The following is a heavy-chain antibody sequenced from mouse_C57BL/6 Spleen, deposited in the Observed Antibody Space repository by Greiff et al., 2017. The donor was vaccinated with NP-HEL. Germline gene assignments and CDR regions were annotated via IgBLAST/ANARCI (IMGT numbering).Heavy chain of an antibody. J-gene: IGHJ1*03. CDR2: IDPETGGT. V-gene: IGHV1-15*01. CDR3: TREGRDYGSIPCWYFDV. CDR1: GYTFTDYE. Sequence: QVHVKQSGAELVRPGASVTLSCKASGYTFTDYEMHWVKQTPVHGLEWIGAIDPETGGTAYNQKFKGKAILTADKSSSTAYMELRSLTSEDSAVYYGTREGRDYGSIPCWYFDVWGTGTTVTVSS. D-gene: IGHD1-1*01.